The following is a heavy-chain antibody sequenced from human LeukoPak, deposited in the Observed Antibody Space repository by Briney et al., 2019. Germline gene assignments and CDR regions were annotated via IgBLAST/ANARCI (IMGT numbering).Heavy chain of an antibody. D-gene: IGHD5-24*01. Sequence: ASVKVSCKASGGTFSSYAISWVRQAPGQGLEWMGWINPDSGGTSSPQKFQGRVTMTRDTSISTAYMKLRRLTSDDTAVYYCARDLGDGYNSYAFDVWGQGTMVTVSS. J-gene: IGHJ3*01. CDR1: GGTFSSYA. V-gene: IGHV1-2*02. CDR2: INPDSGGT. CDR3: ARDLGDGYNSYAFDV.